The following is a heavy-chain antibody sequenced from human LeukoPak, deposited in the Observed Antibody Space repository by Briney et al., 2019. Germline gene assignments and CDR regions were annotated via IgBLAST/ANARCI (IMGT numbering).Heavy chain of an antibody. D-gene: IGHD6-13*01. CDR1: GYTFTSYG. J-gene: IGHJ4*02. Sequence: ASVKVSCKGSGYTFTSYGVSWVRQAPGQEREWMGWISAYNGNTNSAQKFQGRVTITTDTSTSTAYIELRSMRSDDTALYCCARDKAAGPYYFDYWGRGALVTVCS. CDR3: ARDKAAGPYYFDY. CDR2: ISAYNGNT. V-gene: IGHV1-18*01.